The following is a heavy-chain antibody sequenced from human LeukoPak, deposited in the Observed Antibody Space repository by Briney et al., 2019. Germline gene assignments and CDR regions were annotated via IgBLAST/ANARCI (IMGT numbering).Heavy chain of an antibody. V-gene: IGHV4-4*07. D-gene: IGHD6-13*01. CDR3: AREVIAAAGTHYYMDV. J-gene: IGHJ6*03. CDR1: GGSISSYY. CDR2: IYTSGST. Sequence: PSETLSLTCTVSGGSISSYYWSWIRQPAGKGLEWIGRIYTSGSTNYNPSLKSRVTMSVDTSKNQFSPKLSSVTAADTAVYYCAREVIAAAGTHYYMDVWGKGTTVTVSS.